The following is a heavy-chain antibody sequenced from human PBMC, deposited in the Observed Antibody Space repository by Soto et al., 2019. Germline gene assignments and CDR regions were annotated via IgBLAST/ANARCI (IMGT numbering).Heavy chain of an antibody. Sequence: SETLSLTCTVSGGSISSYYWSWIRQPPGKGLEWIGYIYYSGSTNYNPSLKSRVTISVDTSKNQFSLKLSSVTAADTAVYYCATSGNNWNDGPFDYWGQGTLVTVSS. D-gene: IGHD1-20*01. CDR3: ATSGNNWNDGPFDY. CDR2: IYYSGST. CDR1: GGSISSYY. J-gene: IGHJ4*02. V-gene: IGHV4-59*08.